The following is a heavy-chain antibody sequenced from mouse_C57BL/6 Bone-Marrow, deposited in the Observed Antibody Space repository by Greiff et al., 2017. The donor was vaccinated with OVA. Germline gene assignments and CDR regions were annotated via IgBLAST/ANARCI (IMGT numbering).Heavy chain of an antibody. CDR3: ARGYGSSYPAWFAY. Sequence: EVKVVESEGGLVQPGSSMKLSCTASGFTFSDYYMAWVRQVPEKGLEWVANINYDGSSTYYLDSLKSRFIISRDNAKNILYLQMSSLKSEDTATYYCARGYGSSYPAWFAYWGQGTLVTVSA. V-gene: IGHV5-16*01. J-gene: IGHJ3*01. D-gene: IGHD1-1*01. CDR2: INYDGSST. CDR1: GFTFSDYY.